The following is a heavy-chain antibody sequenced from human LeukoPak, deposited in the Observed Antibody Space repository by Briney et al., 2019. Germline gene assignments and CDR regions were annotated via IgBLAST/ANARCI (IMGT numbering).Heavy chain of an antibody. D-gene: IGHD3-10*01. Sequence: GGSLRLSCVASGFTFSSYAMTWVRQAPGKGLEWISAISGSAYSTSYADSVKGRFTISRDNAKNTLFLQMNSLRAEDTAVYYCAKDHLGSFDYWGQGTLVTVSS. V-gene: IGHV3-23*01. CDR3: AKDHLGSFDY. CDR2: ISGSAYST. CDR1: GFTFSSYA. J-gene: IGHJ4*02.